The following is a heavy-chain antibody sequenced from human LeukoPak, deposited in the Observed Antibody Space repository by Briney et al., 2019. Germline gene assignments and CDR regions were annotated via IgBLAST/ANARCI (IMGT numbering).Heavy chain of an antibody. CDR2: ISGSGGST. J-gene: IGHJ4*02. Sequence: PGGSLRLSCAASGFTFSSYAMSWVRQAPGKGLEWVSAISGSGGSTYYADSVKGRFTISRDNSKNTLYLQMNSLRAEDTALYYCAKDMTYYYDSSGYIVYWGQGTLVTVSS. CDR3: AKDMTYYYDSSGYIVY. CDR1: GFTFSSYA. V-gene: IGHV3-23*01. D-gene: IGHD3-22*01.